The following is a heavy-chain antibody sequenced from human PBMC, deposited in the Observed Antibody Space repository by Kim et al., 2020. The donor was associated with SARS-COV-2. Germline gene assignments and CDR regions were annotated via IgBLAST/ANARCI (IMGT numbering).Heavy chain of an antibody. CDR3: AMERGCWEVSF. Sequence: TSYSPSLKSRVTISIDTSKNQCSLTLNSVTAADTAVYFCAMERGCWEVSFWGQGTLVTVSS. V-gene: IGHV4-39*01. D-gene: IGHD1-26*01. CDR2: T. J-gene: IGHJ4*02.